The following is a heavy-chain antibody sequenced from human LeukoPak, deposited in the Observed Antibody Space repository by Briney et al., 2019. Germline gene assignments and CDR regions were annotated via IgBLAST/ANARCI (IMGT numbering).Heavy chain of an antibody. Sequence: PSESLSLTCTVSGGSISSYYWSWIRQPPGKGLEWIGYIYYSGSTNYNPSLKSRVTISVDTSKNQFSLKLSSVTAADTAVYYCARVHSSSSQPWFDPWGQGTLVTVSS. J-gene: IGHJ5*02. CDR2: IYYSGST. CDR3: ARVHSSSSQPWFDP. V-gene: IGHV4-59*01. CDR1: GGSISSYY. D-gene: IGHD6-6*01.